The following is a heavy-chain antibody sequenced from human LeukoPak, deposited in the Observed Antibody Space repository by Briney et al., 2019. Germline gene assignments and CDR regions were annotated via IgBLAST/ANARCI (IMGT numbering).Heavy chain of an antibody. CDR3: ARDRAPRIAARPSYFDY. J-gene: IGHJ4*02. Sequence: GGSLRLSCAASGFTVSSNYMSWVRQAPGKGRGWVSVIYSGGSTYYADSVKGRFTISRDNAKNSLYLQMNSLRAEDTAVYYCARDRAPRIAARPSYFDYWGQGTLVTVSS. D-gene: IGHD6-6*01. CDR2: IYSGGST. V-gene: IGHV3-53*01. CDR1: GFTVSSNY.